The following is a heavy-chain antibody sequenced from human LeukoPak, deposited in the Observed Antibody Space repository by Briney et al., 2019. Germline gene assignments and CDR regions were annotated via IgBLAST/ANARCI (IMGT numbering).Heavy chain of an antibody. CDR1: GFTFSSYA. CDR2: ISATGGST. Sequence: GGSLRLSCAASGFTFSSYAMTWVRQAPGKGLEWVSAISATGGSTYYADSVKGRFTISRDNSKNTLYLQMNSLRAEDTAVYYCTKDSRGYNVPIDYWGQGTLVTVSS. J-gene: IGHJ4*02. D-gene: IGHD3-22*01. V-gene: IGHV3-23*01. CDR3: TKDSRGYNVPIDY.